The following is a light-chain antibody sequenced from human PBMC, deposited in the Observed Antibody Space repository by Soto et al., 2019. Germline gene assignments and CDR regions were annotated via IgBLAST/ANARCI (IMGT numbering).Light chain of an antibody. CDR1: QSVSSSY. V-gene: IGKV3-20*01. J-gene: IGKJ2*01. CDR3: QQYGSSPL. CDR2: GAS. Sequence: EIVLTQSPGTLSLSPGERANLSCRASQSVSSSYLAWYQQKPGQAPRLLIYGASSRATGIPDRFSGSGSGTDFTLTISRLEPEDFAVYYCQQYGSSPLFGQGTKLE.